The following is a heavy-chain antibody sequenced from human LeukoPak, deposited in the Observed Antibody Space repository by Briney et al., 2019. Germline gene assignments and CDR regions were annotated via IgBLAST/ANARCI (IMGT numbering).Heavy chain of an antibody. J-gene: IGHJ4*02. D-gene: IGHD3-22*01. CDR2: INPRGGST. CDR1: GYTXTNYY. V-gene: IGHV1-46*01. Sequence: GASVKVSCKASGYTXTNYYMHWVRQAPGQGLEWMGIINPRGGSTSYAQKFQGRVTMTRDTSTGTVHMELSSLRSEDTAMYYCARAFDFTDYYYAHWGQGTLVTVSS. CDR3: ARAFDFTDYYYAH.